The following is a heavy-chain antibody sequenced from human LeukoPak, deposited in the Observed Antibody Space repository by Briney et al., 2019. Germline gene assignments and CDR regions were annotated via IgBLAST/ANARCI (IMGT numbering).Heavy chain of an antibody. J-gene: IGHJ6*03. Sequence: ASVKVSCKASGYTFTSYDINWVRQATGQGLEWMGWMNPNSGNTGYAQKFQGRVTITRDTSISTAYMELSSLRSEDTAVYYCARDWSSSSGYYYYMDVWGKGTTVTVSS. CDR3: ARDWSSSSGYYYYMDV. D-gene: IGHD6-6*01. V-gene: IGHV1-8*03. CDR1: GYTFTSYD. CDR2: MNPNSGNT.